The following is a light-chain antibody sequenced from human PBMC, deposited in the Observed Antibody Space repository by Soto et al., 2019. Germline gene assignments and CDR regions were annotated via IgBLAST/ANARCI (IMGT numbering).Light chain of an antibody. CDR1: QSVSSSF. V-gene: IGKV3-20*01. J-gene: IGKJ1*01. CDR3: QQYGSSPWT. Sequence: EIVLTQSPGTLSLSPGERATLSCRASQSVSSSFLAWYQQKPGQAPRLLIYGASIRASGIPDRFSGSGSGTDFTLTIGRVEPEDFAVYYCQQYGSSPWTFGQGTKVEIK. CDR2: GAS.